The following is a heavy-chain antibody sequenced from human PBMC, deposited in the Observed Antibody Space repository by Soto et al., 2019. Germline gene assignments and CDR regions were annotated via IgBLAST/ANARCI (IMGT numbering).Heavy chain of an antibody. CDR3: AREDYYDSSGYRTQHFDY. V-gene: IGHV1-18*01. CDR1: GYTFTSYG. CDR2: ISAYNGNT. J-gene: IGHJ4*02. Sequence: QVQLVQSGAEVKKPGASVKVSCKASGYTFTSYGISWVRQAPGQGLEWMGWISAYNGNTNYAQKLQGRVTMTTDTSTSTAYMELRILRSDDTAVYYCAREDYYDSSGYRTQHFDYWGQGTLVTVSS. D-gene: IGHD3-22*01.